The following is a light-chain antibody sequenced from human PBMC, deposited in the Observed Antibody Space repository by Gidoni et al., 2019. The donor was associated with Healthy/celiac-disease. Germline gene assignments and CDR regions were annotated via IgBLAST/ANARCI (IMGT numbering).Light chain of an antibody. V-gene: IGLV1-40*01. J-gene: IGLJ2*01. CDR2: GNS. CDR1: SSNIGAGYD. CDR3: QSYDSSLSGREV. Sequence: QSVLTQPPSVSGAPGQRVTISCTGSSSNIGAGYDVHWYQPLPGTAPKLLIYGNSNRPSGVPDRFSGSKSGTSASLAITGLQAEDEADYYCQSYDSSLSGREVFGGGTKLTVL.